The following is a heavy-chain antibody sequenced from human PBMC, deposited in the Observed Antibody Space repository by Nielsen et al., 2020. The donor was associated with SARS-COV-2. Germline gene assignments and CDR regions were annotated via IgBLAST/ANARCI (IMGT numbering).Heavy chain of an antibody. Sequence: WVRQAPGQGLEWMGIINPSGGSTSYAQKFQGRVTMIRDTSTSTVYMELSSLRSEDTAVYYCARQFPYSSSGFYYYYYMDVWGKGTTVTVSS. D-gene: IGHD6-6*01. V-gene: IGHV1-46*01. CDR3: ARQFPYSSSGFYYYYYMDV. J-gene: IGHJ6*03. CDR2: INPSGGST.